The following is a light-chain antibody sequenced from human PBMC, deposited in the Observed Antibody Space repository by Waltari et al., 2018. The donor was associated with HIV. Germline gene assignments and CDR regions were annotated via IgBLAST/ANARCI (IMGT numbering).Light chain of an antibody. CDR3: QQYFTTPIT. CDR2: WAS. J-gene: IGKJ5*01. Sequence: DIVMTQSPDFLAVSLGERATINCRYRQGFLSTSDNKNYLAWYQQKPGQPPKLLISWASTRESGVPARFSGSGSGTDFTLTISSLQAEDVAVYYCQQYFTTPITFGQGTRLEIK. V-gene: IGKV4-1*01. CDR1: QGFLSTSDNKNY.